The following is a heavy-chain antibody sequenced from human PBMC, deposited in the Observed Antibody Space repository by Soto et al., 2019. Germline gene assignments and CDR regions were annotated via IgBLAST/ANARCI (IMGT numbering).Heavy chain of an antibody. CDR1: GFTFSNFD. CDR3: VRDHRWAFDF. J-gene: IGHJ3*01. D-gene: IGHD2-15*01. Sequence: EVQLLESGGGLVQPGGSLRLSCEASGFTFSNFDMSWVRQAPGKGLEWVSYISIGSGSIFYADSVKGRFTISRDDARNSLFLQMNTLRDEDTAVYYCVRDHRWAFDFWGQGTMVTVSS. CDR2: ISIGSGSI. V-gene: IGHV3-48*02.